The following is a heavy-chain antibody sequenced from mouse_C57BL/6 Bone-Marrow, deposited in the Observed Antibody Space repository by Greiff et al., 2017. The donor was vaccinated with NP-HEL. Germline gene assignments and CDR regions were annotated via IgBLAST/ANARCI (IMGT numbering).Heavy chain of an antibody. Sequence: VKLQESGPELVKPGASVKISCKASGYAFSSSWMNWVKQRPGKGLEWIGRIYPGDGDTNYNGKFKGKATLTADKSSSTAYMQLSSLTSEDSAVYFCARRDGNYLGDFDYWGQGTTLTVSS. CDR3: ARRDGNYLGDFDY. CDR2: IYPGDGDT. D-gene: IGHD2-1*01. J-gene: IGHJ2*01. CDR1: GYAFSSSW. V-gene: IGHV1-82*01.